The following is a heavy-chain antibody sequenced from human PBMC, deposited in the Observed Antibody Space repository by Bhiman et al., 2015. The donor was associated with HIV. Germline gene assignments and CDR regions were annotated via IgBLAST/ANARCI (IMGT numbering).Heavy chain of an antibody. V-gene: IGHV3-30-3*01. CDR3: ARNEVYGMDV. Sequence: QVQLVEAGGGVVQPGRSLRLSCAGSRFTFSRYAVNWVRQAPGKGLEWVAVISYDGSNKTYADSVRGRFRISRDNSKNTVYFQMNNLRVEDTAIYYCARNEVYGMDVWGQGTTVTVSS. CDR2: ISYDGSNK. CDR1: RFTFSRYA. D-gene: IGHD1-1*01. J-gene: IGHJ6*02.